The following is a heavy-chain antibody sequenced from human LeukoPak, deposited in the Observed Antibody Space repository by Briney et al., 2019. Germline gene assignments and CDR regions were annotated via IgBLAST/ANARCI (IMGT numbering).Heavy chain of an antibody. D-gene: IGHD1-7*01. J-gene: IGHJ4*02. Sequence: SETLSLTCTVFGGSLSSYYWGWIRQPAEKGLEWIGRIYNSGNNNYNPALKSRVTMSVDTSKNQFSLKLNSVTAADTAMYYCSRGRDWNYLFFDYWGQGTLVTVSS. V-gene: IGHV4-4*07. CDR2: IYNSGNN. CDR3: SRGRDWNYLFFDY. CDR1: GGSLSSYY.